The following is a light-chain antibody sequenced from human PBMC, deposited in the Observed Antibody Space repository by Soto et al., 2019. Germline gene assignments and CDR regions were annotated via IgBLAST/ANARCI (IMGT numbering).Light chain of an antibody. Sequence: QSALTQPASVSGSPGQSITISCTGTSSDVGGYKYVSWYQLHPGTAPKLVIYDVTNRPSGVSNRFSGSKSGNTDSLTISGRQAEDEADYFCSSYTSTSTLFGNGTKLYVL. J-gene: IGLJ1*01. CDR3: SSYTSTSTL. CDR2: DVT. V-gene: IGLV2-14*01. CDR1: SSDVGGYKY.